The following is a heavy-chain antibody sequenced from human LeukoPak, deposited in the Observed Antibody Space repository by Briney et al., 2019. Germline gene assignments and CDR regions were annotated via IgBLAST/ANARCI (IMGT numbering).Heavy chain of an antibody. Sequence: GGSLRLSCAASGFTFSDYSMNWVRQAPGKGLEWISYVGISSGNTKYADSVKGRFTISRDNSKNTLYLQMNSLRAEDTSIYFCAKALEQETVIALDSWGQGTLVTVSS. CDR2: VGISSGNT. V-gene: IGHV3-48*01. CDR3: AKALEQETVIALDS. J-gene: IGHJ4*02. CDR1: GFTFSDYS. D-gene: IGHD6-13*01.